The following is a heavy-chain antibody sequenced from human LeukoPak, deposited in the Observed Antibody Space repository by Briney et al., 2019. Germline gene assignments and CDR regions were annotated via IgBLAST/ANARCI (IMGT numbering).Heavy chain of an antibody. J-gene: IGHJ4*02. CDR3: ARDPYDGNYFFDY. D-gene: IGHD3-3*01. V-gene: IGHV1-2*02. Sequence: ASVKVSCKTSGYTFTGYHVHWVRQAPGQGLEWMGWFNAISGATKYAQKFQGRVTMTRDTSIGTDLMELTSLISDDTATYYCARDPYDGNYFFDYWGQGTLVTVAS. CDR1: GYTFTGYH. CDR2: FNAISGAT.